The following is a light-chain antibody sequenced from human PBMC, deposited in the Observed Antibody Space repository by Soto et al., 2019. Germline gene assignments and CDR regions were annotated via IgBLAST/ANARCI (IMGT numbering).Light chain of an antibody. Sequence: DIQMTQSPSSLSASVGDRVTITCQARQDISNYLNWYQQKPGKAPKLLIYDASNLETGVPSRFSGCGSGTDFTFSISSLQPEDIATYYCQQYANLHLTFGVTTKVEI. J-gene: IGKJ4*01. CDR1: QDISNY. CDR3: QQYANLHLT. V-gene: IGKV1-33*01. CDR2: DAS.